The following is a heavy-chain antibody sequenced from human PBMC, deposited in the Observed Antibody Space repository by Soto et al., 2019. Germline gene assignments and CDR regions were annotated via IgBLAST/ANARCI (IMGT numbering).Heavy chain of an antibody. CDR3: ARVVVGLGFGELSVGGFDYYYGMDV. J-gene: IGHJ6*02. V-gene: IGHV3-48*03. CDR2: ISSSGSTI. Sequence: PGGSLRLSCAASGFTFSSYEMNWVRHAPLKGLEWVSYISSSGSTIYYADSVKGRFTISRDNAKNSLYLQMNSLRAEDTAVYYCARVVVGLGFGELSVGGFDYYYGMDVWGQGTTVTVSS. D-gene: IGHD3-10*01. CDR1: GFTFSSYE.